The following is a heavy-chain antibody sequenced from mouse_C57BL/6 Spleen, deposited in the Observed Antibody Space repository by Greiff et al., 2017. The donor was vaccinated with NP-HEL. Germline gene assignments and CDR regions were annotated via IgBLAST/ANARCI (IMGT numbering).Heavy chain of an antibody. Sequence: QVQLQQSGAELVKPGASVKMSCKASGYTFTSYWITWVKQRPGQGLEWIGDIYPGSGSTNYNEKFKSKATLTVDTSSSTAYMQLSSLTSEDSAVYYCASYYGSSYDPFAYWGQGTLVTVSA. J-gene: IGHJ3*01. CDR3: ASYYGSSYDPFAY. V-gene: IGHV1-55*01. CDR1: GYTFTSYW. CDR2: IYPGSGST. D-gene: IGHD1-1*01.